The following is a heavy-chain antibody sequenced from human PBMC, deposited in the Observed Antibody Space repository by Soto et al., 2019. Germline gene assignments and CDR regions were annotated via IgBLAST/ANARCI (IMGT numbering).Heavy chain of an antibody. CDR3: AKVPGYTGSWNVDY. CDR1: GFTFSSYG. V-gene: IGHV3-30*18. Sequence: QVQLVESGGGVVQPGTYLSLSCAASGFTFSSYGMHWVRQTPGKGLEWVAAISYDGTNEDYADSVKGRFTISRDNPQNTLYLQMNSLRVEDTAVYYCAKVPGYTGSWNVDYWGQGTLVTVSS. J-gene: IGHJ4*02. D-gene: IGHD6-13*01. CDR2: ISYDGTNE.